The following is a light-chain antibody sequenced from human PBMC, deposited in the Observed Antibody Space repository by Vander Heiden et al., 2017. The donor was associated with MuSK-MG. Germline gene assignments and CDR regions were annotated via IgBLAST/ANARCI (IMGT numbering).Light chain of an antibody. CDR3: AAWDDSLNGNVV. CDR1: SSNIASNP. Sequence: QSVLTQPPSASGTPGQRVTSSCSGSSSNIASNPVQWSHQPPVTAPKLLIYSNDQRPSGVPDRFSGSRSGTSASLAISGLQSEDEDDYYCAAWDDSLNGNVVFGGGTKLTVL. CDR2: SND. J-gene: IGLJ2*01. V-gene: IGLV1-44*01.